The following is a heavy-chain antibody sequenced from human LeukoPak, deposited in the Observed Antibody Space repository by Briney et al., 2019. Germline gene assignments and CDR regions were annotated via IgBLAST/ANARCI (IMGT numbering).Heavy chain of an antibody. V-gene: IGHV3-64*01. D-gene: IGHD2-15*01. J-gene: IGHJ4*02. CDR2: INRYGDST. CDR1: GFTFSSYA. Sequence: PGGSLRLSCAASGFTFSSYAIHWVRQAPGKGLEFVSAINRYGDSTYYANSVKGRFTISRDDSKNTVYLQMGSLRAEDMAVYYCARARWDCSGGSCYSYYFDFWGQGTLVTVSS. CDR3: ARARWDCSGGSCYSYYFDF.